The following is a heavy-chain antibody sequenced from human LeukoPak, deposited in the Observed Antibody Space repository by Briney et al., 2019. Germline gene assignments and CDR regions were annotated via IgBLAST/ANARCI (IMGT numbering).Heavy chain of an antibody. CDR1: GGTFSSYA. CDR2: IIPIFGIA. V-gene: IGHV1-69*04. J-gene: IGHJ6*02. D-gene: IGHD6-13*01. CDR3: ARPKGSSSSPRHTNHGMDV. Sequence: SVKVSCKASGGTFSSYAISWVRQAPGQGLEWMGRIIPIFGIANYAQKFQGRVTITADKSTSTAYMELSSLRSEDTAVYYCARPKGSSSSPRHTNHGMDVWGQGTTVTVSS.